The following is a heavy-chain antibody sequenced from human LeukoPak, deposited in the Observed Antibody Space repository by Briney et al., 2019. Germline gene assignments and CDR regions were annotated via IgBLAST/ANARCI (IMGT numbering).Heavy chain of an antibody. Sequence: GASVKVSCKASGYTFTRYGISWVRQAPGQGLEWMGWISAYNGNTNYAQKLQGRVTMTTDTSTSTAYMELRSLRSDDTAVYYCARVSGSITMIVVVSYDYWGQGTLVTVSS. D-gene: IGHD3-22*01. J-gene: IGHJ4*02. CDR1: GYTFTRYG. V-gene: IGHV1-18*01. CDR3: ARVSGSITMIVVVSYDY. CDR2: ISAYNGNT.